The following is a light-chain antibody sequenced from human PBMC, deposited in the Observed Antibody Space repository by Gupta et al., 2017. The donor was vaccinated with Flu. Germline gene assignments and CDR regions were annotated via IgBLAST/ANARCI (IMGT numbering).Light chain of an antibody. J-gene: IGLJ3*02. CDR3: SSYTRSSTWV. CDR2: EVS. V-gene: IGLV2-14*01. CDR1: SSDIGGYNY. Sequence: QSALTQPASVSWSPGQSITISCTGTSSDIGGYNYVSWYQQYPGKAPKLMMYEVSNRPSGVSNRFYGSKSANTASPTISGLQAEDEANDYCSSYTRSSTWVFGGGTKLTVL.